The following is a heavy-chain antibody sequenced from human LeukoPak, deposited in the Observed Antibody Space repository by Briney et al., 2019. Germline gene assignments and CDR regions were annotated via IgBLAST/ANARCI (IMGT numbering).Heavy chain of an antibody. Sequence: ASVKVSCKASGYTFTSYDINWVRQATGQGLEWMGWMNPNSGNTGYAQKFQGRVTMTRNTSISTAYMKLSSLRSEDTAVYYCARGENDYYDSSGYSDNFDYWGQGTLVTVSS. CDR1: GYTFTSYD. CDR2: MNPNSGNT. CDR3: ARGENDYYDSSGYSDNFDY. D-gene: IGHD3-22*01. V-gene: IGHV1-8*01. J-gene: IGHJ4*02.